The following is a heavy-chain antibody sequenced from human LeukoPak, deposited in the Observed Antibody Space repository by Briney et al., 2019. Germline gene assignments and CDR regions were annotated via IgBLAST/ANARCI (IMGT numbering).Heavy chain of an antibody. D-gene: IGHD6-19*01. CDR1: GFTVSSSY. V-gene: IGHV3-53*04. CDR3: ARVGVGTVAGNYFDD. CDR2: IYGGSGT. J-gene: IGHJ4*02. Sequence: PGGSLRLSCIASGFTVSSSYMTWVRQAPGKGLDWVSLIYGGSGTFYADSVKGRFTISRHNSENTLYLQMNNLRAEDTAVYYCARVGVGTVAGNYFDDWGQGTLVTVSS.